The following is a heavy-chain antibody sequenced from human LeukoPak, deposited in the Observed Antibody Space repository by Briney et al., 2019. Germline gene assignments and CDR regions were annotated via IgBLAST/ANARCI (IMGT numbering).Heavy chain of an antibody. CDR2: IYYSGST. J-gene: IGHJ4*02. D-gene: IGHD5-18*01. Sequence: PSETLSLTCTVSGGSISSYYWSWIRQPPGKGLEWIGYIYYSGSTNYNPSLKSRVTISVDTSKNQFSLKLSSVTAADTAVYYCARAPSGGYSYGAYEDYFDYWGQGTLVTVSS. CDR1: GGSISSYY. V-gene: IGHV4-59*12. CDR3: ARAPSGGYSYGAYEDYFDY.